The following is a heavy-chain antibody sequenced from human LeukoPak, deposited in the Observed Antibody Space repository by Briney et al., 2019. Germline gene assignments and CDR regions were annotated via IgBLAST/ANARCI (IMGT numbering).Heavy chain of an antibody. CDR2: FDPEDGET. V-gene: IGHV1-24*01. CDR1: GYTLTELS. Sequence: ASVKVSCKVSGYTLTELSVHWVRQAPGKGLEWMGGFDPEDGETIYAQKFQGRVTMTEDTSTDTAYMELSSLRSEDTAVYYCAHPTYYYDSSGYPLYYFDYWGQGTLVTVSS. D-gene: IGHD3-22*01. CDR3: AHPTYYYDSSGYPLYYFDY. J-gene: IGHJ4*02.